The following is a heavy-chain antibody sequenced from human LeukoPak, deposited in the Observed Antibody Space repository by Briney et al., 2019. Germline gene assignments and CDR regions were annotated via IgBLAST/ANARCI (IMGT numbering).Heavy chain of an antibody. CDR3: AKKSEYDILTGYYNNWFDP. D-gene: IGHD3-9*01. J-gene: IGHJ5*02. Sequence: GGSLRLSCAASGFTSSSYAMSWVRQAPGKGLEWVSAISGSGGSTYYADSVKGRFTISRDNSKNTLYLQMNSLGAEDTAVYYCAKKSEYDILTGYYNNWFDPWGQGTLVTVSS. CDR2: ISGSGGST. CDR1: GFTSSSYA. V-gene: IGHV3-23*01.